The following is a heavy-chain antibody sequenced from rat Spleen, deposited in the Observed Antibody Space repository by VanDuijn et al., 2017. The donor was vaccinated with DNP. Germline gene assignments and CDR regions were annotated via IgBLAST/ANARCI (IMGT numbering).Heavy chain of an antibody. J-gene: IGHJ2*01. CDR2: ISTNSDNS. Sequence: EVQLVESGGGLVQPGRSLKLSCAASGFTFSAYYMAWVRQAPAKGLEWVASISTNSDNSYYRDSVKGRFTVSRDNAQHTLYLQMDSLRSEDTATYYCARPDYWGQGIMVTVSS. CDR1: GFTFSAYY. V-gene: IGHV5-25*01. CDR3: ARPDY.